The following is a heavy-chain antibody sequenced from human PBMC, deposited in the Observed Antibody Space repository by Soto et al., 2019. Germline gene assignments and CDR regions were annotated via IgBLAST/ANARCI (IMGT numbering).Heavy chain of an antibody. D-gene: IGHD1-26*01. Sequence: LETLCLTCTASSAPVGGTAGTWGWIRQPPGKGLEWVGSIYYSGSTYYNPTLNSRVTISVDTSKNQFSLKMSSVAAADTAVYYCATQEVGGSYVYTFDPWGQGTLVTVSS. J-gene: IGHJ5*02. CDR2: IYYSGST. CDR1: SAPVGGTAGT. V-gene: IGHV4-39*01. CDR3: ATQEVGGSYVYTFDP.